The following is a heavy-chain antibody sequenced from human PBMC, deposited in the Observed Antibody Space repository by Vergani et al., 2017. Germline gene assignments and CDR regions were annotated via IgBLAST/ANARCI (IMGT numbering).Heavy chain of an antibody. CDR1: GFTFSACP. V-gene: IGHV3-23*01. CDR3: ARLSXDTTPYLQGGYDC. CDR2: ISARYPST. J-gene: IGHJ4*02. D-gene: IGHD2-15*01. Sequence: EVQLLQSGGGVIQPGGSVRLSCAASGFTFSACPMTWVRQAPGKGLAWVSAISARYPSTYYADSVKGRFTISRDNSKNMLYLQMNSLRAEDTAVYYCARLSXDTTPYLQGGYDCWGQGTLVSVSS.